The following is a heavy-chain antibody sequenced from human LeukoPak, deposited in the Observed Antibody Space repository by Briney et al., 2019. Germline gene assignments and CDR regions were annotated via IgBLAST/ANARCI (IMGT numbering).Heavy chain of an antibody. CDR3: AKGHSAHGTGFDY. Sequence: GGSLRLSCAASGLTFSRFAMSWARQAPGKGLEWVSAISNSGDTTYYADSVKGRFTISRDNLKNTLYVQMNSLRVEDTAVYYCAKGHSAHGTGFDYWGQGTLVIVSS. V-gene: IGHV3-23*01. J-gene: IGHJ4*02. D-gene: IGHD1-1*01. CDR2: ISNSGDTT. CDR1: GLTFSRFA.